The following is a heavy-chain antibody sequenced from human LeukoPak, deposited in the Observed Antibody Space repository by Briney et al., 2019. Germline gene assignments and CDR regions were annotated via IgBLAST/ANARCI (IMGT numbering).Heavy chain of an antibody. Sequence: GGSLRLSCAASGFTFSSYSMNWVRQAPGKGLEWVSSISSSSSYIYYADSVKGRFTISRDNAKNSLYLQMNSLRAEDTAVYYCAREDLSMIHAFDIWGQGTMVTVSS. D-gene: IGHD5/OR15-5a*01. CDR3: AREDLSMIHAFDI. CDR1: GFTFSSYS. J-gene: IGHJ3*02. V-gene: IGHV3-21*01. CDR2: ISSSSSYI.